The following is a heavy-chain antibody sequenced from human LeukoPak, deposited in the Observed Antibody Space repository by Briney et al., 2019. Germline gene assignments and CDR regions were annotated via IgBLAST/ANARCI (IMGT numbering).Heavy chain of an antibody. Sequence: GASVKVSCKASGYTFTGYYMHWVRQAPGQRLEWMGWINPNSGGTNYAQKFQGRVTMTRDTSISTAYMELSRLRSDDTAVYYCARGELIRSGSYRRWFDPWGQGTLVTVSS. V-gene: IGHV1-2*02. J-gene: IGHJ5*02. CDR3: ARGELIRSGSYRRWFDP. CDR1: GYTFTGYY. CDR2: INPNSGGT. D-gene: IGHD1-26*01.